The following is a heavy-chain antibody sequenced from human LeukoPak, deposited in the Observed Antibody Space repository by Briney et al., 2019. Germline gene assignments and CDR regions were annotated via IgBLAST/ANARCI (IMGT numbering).Heavy chain of an antibody. V-gene: IGHV1-2*02. CDR3: ARESTAPYSISCLDY. CDR2: INPNSGDT. Sequence: GASVKVSSKHSGYTFTVYYMHWVRQAPGQGLEWMGWINPNSGDTHYAQKFQGRVTMTRNTSISTTYMELSRLRSDDTAVYYCARESTAPYSISCLDYWGQGTLVTVSS. J-gene: IGHJ4*02. CDR1: GYTFTVYY. D-gene: IGHD6-13*01.